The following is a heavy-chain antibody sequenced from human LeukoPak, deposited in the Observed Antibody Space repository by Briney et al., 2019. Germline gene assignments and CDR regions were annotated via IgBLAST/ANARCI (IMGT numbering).Heavy chain of an antibody. CDR3: ARQEYCSGGSCYTWFDP. J-gene: IGHJ5*02. Sequence: GESLKISCKGSGYSINNYWIGWVRQMPGKGLELMGIIYPADSDIRYSPSFQGQVTISADKSISTAYLQWSSLKASDTAMYYCARQEYCSGGSCYTWFDPWGQGTLVTVSS. V-gene: IGHV5-51*01. D-gene: IGHD2-15*01. CDR2: IYPADSDI. CDR1: GYSINNYW.